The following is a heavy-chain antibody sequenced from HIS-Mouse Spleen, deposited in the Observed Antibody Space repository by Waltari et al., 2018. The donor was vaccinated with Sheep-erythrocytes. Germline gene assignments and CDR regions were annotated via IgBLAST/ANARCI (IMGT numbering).Heavy chain of an antibody. CDR2: INSEGSST. D-gene: IGHD3-3*01. V-gene: IGHV3-74*01. Sequence: EVQLVESGGGLVQPGGSLRLSCAASGFTFSSYWMHWVRQAPGKGLVWVSRINSEGSSTSYADSVKGRFTISRDNAKNTLYLQMNSLRAEDTAVYYCARGRDFAYYYYGMDVWGQGTTVTVSS. CDR1: GFTFSSYW. J-gene: IGHJ6*02. CDR3: ARGRDFAYYYYGMDV.